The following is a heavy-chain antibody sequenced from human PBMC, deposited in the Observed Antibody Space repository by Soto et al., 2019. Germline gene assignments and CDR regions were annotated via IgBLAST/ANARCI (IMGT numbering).Heavy chain of an antibody. Sequence: ASVKVSCKASGYTFTNYGISWVRQAPGQGLEWMGWISGYNGNTKYARNLQGRVTMSTDTSTSTAYMELRSLRSDDTAVYYCVRHSQRSHYYGSGSYYFDYWGQGILVTVSS. CDR3: VRHSQRSHYYGSGSYYFDY. D-gene: IGHD3-10*01. CDR1: GYTFTNYG. V-gene: IGHV1-18*04. CDR2: ISGYNGNT. J-gene: IGHJ4*02.